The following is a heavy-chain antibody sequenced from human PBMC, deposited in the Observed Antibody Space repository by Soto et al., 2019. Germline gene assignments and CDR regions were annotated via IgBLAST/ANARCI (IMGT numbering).Heavy chain of an antibody. CDR3: AREHGYDSSGKLNAFDI. D-gene: IGHD3-22*01. Sequence: ASVKVSCKASGYTLTGYYMHWVRQAPGQGLEWMGWINPNSGGTNYAQKFQGWVTMTRDTSISTAYMELSRLRSDDTAVYYCAREHGYDSSGKLNAFDISGPGTMVTVS. CDR2: INPNSGGT. CDR1: GYTLTGYY. J-gene: IGHJ3*02. V-gene: IGHV1-2*04.